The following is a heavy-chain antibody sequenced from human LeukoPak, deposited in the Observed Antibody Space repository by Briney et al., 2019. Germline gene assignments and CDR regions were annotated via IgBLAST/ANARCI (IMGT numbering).Heavy chain of an antibody. CDR1: GFTFSSYG. CDR3: ARERVGATSLDI. D-gene: IGHD1-26*01. CDR2: IWYDGSNK. J-gene: IGHJ3*02. Sequence: GGSLRLSCAASGFTFSSYGMHWVRQAPGKGLEWVAVIWYDGSNKYYADSVKGRFTIPRDNSKNTLYLQMNSLRAEDTAVYYCARERVGATSLDIWGQGTMVTVSS. V-gene: IGHV3-33*01.